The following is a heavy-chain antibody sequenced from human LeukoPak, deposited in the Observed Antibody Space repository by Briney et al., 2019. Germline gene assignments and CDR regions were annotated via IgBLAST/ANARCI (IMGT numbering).Heavy chain of an antibody. V-gene: IGHV5-51*01. J-gene: IGHJ4*02. CDR3: ARRLTYDSRAYYCLDY. CDR1: GYSFTSYW. CDR2: IFPGDSDT. Sequence: GESLKISCKGSGYSFTSYWIGWVRQKPGKGLEWMGIIFPGDSDTRYGPSFQGQVTISADKSISTAYLQWSSLKASDTAMYYCARRLTYDSRAYYCLDYWGQGTLVTVSS. D-gene: IGHD3-22*01.